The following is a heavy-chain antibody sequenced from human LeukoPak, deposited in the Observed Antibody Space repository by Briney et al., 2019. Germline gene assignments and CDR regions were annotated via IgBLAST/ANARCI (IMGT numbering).Heavy chain of an antibody. CDR2: ISSSGSTI. V-gene: IGHV3-48*04. Sequence: PGGSLRLSCAASGFTFSSYSMNWVRQAPGKGLEWVSYISSSGSTIYYADSVKGRFTISRDNAKNSLYLQMNSLRAEDTAVYYCARDYGDYGGDAFDIWGQGTMVTVSS. D-gene: IGHD4-17*01. CDR1: GFTFSSYS. CDR3: ARDYGDYGGDAFDI. J-gene: IGHJ3*02.